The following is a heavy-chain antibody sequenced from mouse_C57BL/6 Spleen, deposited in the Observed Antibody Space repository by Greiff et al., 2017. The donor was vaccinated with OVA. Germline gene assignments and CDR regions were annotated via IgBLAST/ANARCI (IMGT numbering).Heavy chain of an antibody. CDR3: AITTVVASYYFDY. D-gene: IGHD1-1*01. V-gene: IGHV1-72*01. J-gene: IGHJ2*01. Sequence: QVQLKQPGAELVKPGASVKLSCKSSGYTFTSYWMHWVKQRPGRGLEWIGRLDPTGGGTNYNETFKSKATLTVYKPSSTAYMQLSSLTSEDSAVYYCAITTVVASYYFDYWGQGTTLTVSS. CDR2: LDPTGGGT. CDR1: GYTFTSYW.